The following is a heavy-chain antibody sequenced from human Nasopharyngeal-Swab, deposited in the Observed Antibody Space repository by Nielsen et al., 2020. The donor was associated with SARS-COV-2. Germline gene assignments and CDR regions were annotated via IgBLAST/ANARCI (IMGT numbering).Heavy chain of an antibody. CDR1: GFTFSNYG. CDR3: AKAVGGSPDWYFDY. D-gene: IGHD2-21*01. J-gene: IGHJ4*02. Sequence: GGSLRLSCAASGFTFSNYGMHWVRQAPGKGLEWVAVISYDGSNKYYADSVKGRFTISRDNSKNTLYLEMSSLRPEDTAVYYCAKAVGGSPDWYFDYWGQGTLVTASS. V-gene: IGHV3-30*18. CDR2: ISYDGSNK.